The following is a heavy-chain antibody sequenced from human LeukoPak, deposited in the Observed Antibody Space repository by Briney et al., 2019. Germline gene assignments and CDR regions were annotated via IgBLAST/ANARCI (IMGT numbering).Heavy chain of an antibody. CDR1: GFTFSSYA. D-gene: IGHD1-26*01. Sequence: GGSLRLSCAASGFTFSSYAMHWVRQAPGKGLEWVSAISGSGGSTYYADSVKGRFTISRDNSKNTLYLQMNSLKNEDTAVYYCVTEVSGSFPTWGQGTLVTVSS. CDR2: ISGSGGST. CDR3: VTEVSGSFPT. V-gene: IGHV3-23*01. J-gene: IGHJ4*02.